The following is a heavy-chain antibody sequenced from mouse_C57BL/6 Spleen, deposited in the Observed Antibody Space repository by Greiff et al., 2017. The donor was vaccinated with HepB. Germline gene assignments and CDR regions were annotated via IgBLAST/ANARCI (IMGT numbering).Heavy chain of an antibody. Sequence: DVKLQESGPELVKPGASVKISCKASGYSFTGYYMNWVKQSPEKSLEWIGEINPSTGGTTYNQKFKAKATLTVDKSSSTAYMQLKSLTSEDSAVYYCARRGWEDYWGQGTTLTVSS. J-gene: IGHJ2*01. CDR2: INPSTGGT. CDR1: GYSFTGYY. CDR3: ARRGWEDY. V-gene: IGHV1-42*01. D-gene: IGHD1-1*02.